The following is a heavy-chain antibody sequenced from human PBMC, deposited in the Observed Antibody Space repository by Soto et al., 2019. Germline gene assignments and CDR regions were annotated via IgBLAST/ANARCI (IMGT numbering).Heavy chain of an antibody. Sequence: GGSLRLSCTASGFTFGDYAMSWVRQAPGKGLEWVGFIRSKAYGGTTEYAASVKGRFTIPRDDSKSIAYLQMNSLKTEDTAVYYCTRAIAAAGYYFDYWGQGTLVTVSS. J-gene: IGHJ4*02. D-gene: IGHD6-13*01. CDR2: IRSKAYGGTT. CDR1: GFTFGDYA. CDR3: TRAIAAAGYYFDY. V-gene: IGHV3-49*04.